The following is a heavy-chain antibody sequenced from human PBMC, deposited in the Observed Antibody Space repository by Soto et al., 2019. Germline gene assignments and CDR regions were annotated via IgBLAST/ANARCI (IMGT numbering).Heavy chain of an antibody. J-gene: IGHJ4*02. CDR1: GGTFSSYA. D-gene: IGHD2-15*01. Sequence: QVQLVQSGAEVKKPGSSVKVSCKASGGTFSSYAISWVRQAPGQGLEWMGGIIPIFGTANYAQKFQGRVTITADESTSTAYMKLSSLRSEDTAVYYCARVVYCSGGSCYFGFDYWGQGTLVTVSS. CDR3: ARVVYCSGGSCYFGFDY. V-gene: IGHV1-69*01. CDR2: IIPIFGTA.